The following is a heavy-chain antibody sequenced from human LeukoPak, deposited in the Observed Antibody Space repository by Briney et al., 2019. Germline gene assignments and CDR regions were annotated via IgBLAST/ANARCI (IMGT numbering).Heavy chain of an antibody. V-gene: IGHV3-48*02. D-gene: IGHD6-13*01. CDR2: ISTSSSTI. CDR3: AREPPSGSWYGTCDY. J-gene: IGHJ4*02. CDR1: GFTFSSYN. Sequence: PGGSLRLSCAASGFTFSSYNMNWVRQAPGKGLEWFSYISTSSSTIYYADSVKGRFTISRDNAKNSLYLQMNSLRDEDTAVYYCAREPPSGSWYGTCDYWGQGTLVTVSS.